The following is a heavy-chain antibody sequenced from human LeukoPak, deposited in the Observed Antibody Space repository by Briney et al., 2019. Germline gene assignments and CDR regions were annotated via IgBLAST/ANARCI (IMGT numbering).Heavy chain of an antibody. CDR2: ISGSGGST. CDR1: GFTFSSYA. CDR3: ARDMGYVWGSPVNDAFDI. V-gene: IGHV3-23*01. D-gene: IGHD3-16*01. J-gene: IGHJ3*02. Sequence: PGGSLRLSCAASGFTFSSYAMSWVRQAPGKGLEWVSAISGSGGSTYYADSVKGRFTISRDNAKNSLYLQMNSLRAEDTAVYYCARDMGYVWGSPVNDAFDIWGQGTMVTVSS.